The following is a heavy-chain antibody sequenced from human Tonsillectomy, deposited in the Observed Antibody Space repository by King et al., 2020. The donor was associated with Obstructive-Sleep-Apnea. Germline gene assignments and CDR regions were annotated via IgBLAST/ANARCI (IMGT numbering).Heavy chain of an antibody. CDR3: ARSHTWIHLMDV. D-gene: IGHD5-18*01. Sequence: VQLVESGGGVVQPGRSLRLSCAASGFTFSSYAMHWVRQAPGKGLEWVAVISYDGSNKYYADSVKGRFTISRDNSKNTLYLQMNSLRAEDTAVYYCARSHTWIHLMDVWGQGTTVTVSS. V-gene: IGHV3-30*04. CDR2: ISYDGSNK. J-gene: IGHJ6*02. CDR1: GFTFSSYA.